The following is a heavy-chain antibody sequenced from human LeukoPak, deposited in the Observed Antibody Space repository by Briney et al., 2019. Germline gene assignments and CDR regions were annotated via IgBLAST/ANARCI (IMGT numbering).Heavy chain of an antibody. D-gene: IGHD6-13*01. CDR1: EFSVGSNY. CDR2: TNSDGSST. V-gene: IGHV3-74*01. CDR3: ARARWYASDY. J-gene: IGHJ4*02. Sequence: GGSLRLSCAASEFSVGSNYMTWVRQAPGKGLVWVSSTNSDGSSTGYTDSVKGRFTVSRDNAKNTLYLQMNSLRAEDTAVYYCARARWYASDYWGQGTLVTVSS.